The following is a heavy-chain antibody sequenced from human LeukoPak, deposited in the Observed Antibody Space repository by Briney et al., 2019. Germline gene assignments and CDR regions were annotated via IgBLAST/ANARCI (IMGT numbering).Heavy chain of an antibody. CDR2: IYYSGST. D-gene: IGHD5-18*01. CDR3: ARASGYSYDYYFDY. CDR1: AGSISSYY. V-gene: IGHV4-59*01. J-gene: IGHJ4*02. Sequence: SETLSLTCTVSAGSISSYYWSWIRQPPGKGLEWIGYIYYSGSTNYNPSLKSRVTISVDTSKNQFSLKLSSVTAADTAVYYCARASGYSYDYYFDYWGQGTLVTVSS.